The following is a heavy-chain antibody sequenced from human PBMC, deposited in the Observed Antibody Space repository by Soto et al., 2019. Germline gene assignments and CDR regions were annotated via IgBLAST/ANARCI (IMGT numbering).Heavy chain of an antibody. D-gene: IGHD5-12*01. CDR3: ARGRDGYNPTYFDY. J-gene: IGHJ4*02. CDR1: GFTVSSNY. CDR2: IYSGGST. Sequence: VQLVESGGGLIQPGGSLRLSCAASGFTVSSNYMSWVRQAPGKGLEWVSVIYSGGSTYYADSVKGRFTISRDNSKNTLYLKMNSLRAEDTAVYYCARGRDGYNPTYFDYWGQGTLVTVSS. V-gene: IGHV3-53*01.